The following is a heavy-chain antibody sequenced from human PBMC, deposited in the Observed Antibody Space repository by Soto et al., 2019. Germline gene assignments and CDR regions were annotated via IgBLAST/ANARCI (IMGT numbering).Heavy chain of an antibody. CDR3: ARSSGGAGKLWNYCGMDV. V-gene: IGHV3-21*06. D-gene: IGHD3-10*01. CDR2: ISSGSSYI. CDR1: GFTFSSYS. J-gene: IGHJ6*02. Sequence: EVQLVESGGGLVKPGGSLRLSCAASGFTFSSYSMNWVRQAPGKGLEWVSSISSGSSYIYYADSVKGRFTISRDNAKNSLYLQMSSLRAEDTAVYYCARSSGGAGKLWNYCGMDVWGQGTTVTVSS.